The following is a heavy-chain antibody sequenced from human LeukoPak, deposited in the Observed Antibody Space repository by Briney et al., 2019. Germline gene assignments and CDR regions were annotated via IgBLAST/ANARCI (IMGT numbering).Heavy chain of an antibody. J-gene: IGHJ6*03. D-gene: IGHD2-2*01. Sequence: ASVKVSCKASGFTLTGYYMHWVRQDPRQGLQWMGWIKPNSGDTDYAQKFQGRVTMTRDTSISTVYMELSSLRSDDTAVYYCARADSVPAGDYHYWYMDVWGKGTTVTASS. CDR1: GFTLTGYY. V-gene: IGHV1-2*02. CDR2: IKPNSGDT. CDR3: ARADSVPAGDYHYWYMDV.